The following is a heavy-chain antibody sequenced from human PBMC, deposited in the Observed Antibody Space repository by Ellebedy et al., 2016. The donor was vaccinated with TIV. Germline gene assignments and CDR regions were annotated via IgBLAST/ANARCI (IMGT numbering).Heavy chain of an antibody. CDR3: AAAPNLRAWSGYYYYYGMDV. D-gene: IGHD3-3*01. CDR1: GFTFTSSA. V-gene: IGHV1-58*01. Sequence: ASVKVSCKASGFTFTSSAVQWVRQARGQRLEWIGWIVVGSGNTNYAQKFQERVTITRDMSTSTAYMELSSLRSEDTAVYYCAAAPNLRAWSGYYYYYGMDVWGQGTTATVSS. CDR2: IVVGSGNT. J-gene: IGHJ6*02.